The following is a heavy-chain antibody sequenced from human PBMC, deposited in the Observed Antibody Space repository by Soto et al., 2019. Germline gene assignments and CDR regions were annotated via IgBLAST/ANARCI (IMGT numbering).Heavy chain of an antibody. CDR3: ARYSASFNWFDP. CDR1: GDSISRDYY. Sequence: SLTCADSGDSISRDYYWAWVRQSPGKGLEWIGSAYPSGSTYYNPSVKSRVTMSLDMAQNQFSLTLTSVTAADTAIYYCARYSASFNWFDPWGQGTLVTVSS. CDR2: AYPSGST. J-gene: IGHJ5*02. D-gene: IGHD6-6*01. V-gene: IGHV4-38-2*01.